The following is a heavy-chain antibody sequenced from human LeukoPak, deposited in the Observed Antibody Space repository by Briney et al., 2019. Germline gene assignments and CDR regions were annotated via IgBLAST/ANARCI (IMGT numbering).Heavy chain of an antibody. Sequence: ASVKVSCKASGGTFSSYAISWVRQAPGQGLGWMGGIIPIFGTANYAQKFQGRVTITADKSTSTAYMELSSLRSEDTAVYYCARVYGSGSRYKVGAFDIWGQGTMVTVSS. CDR3: ARVYGSGSRYKVGAFDI. CDR1: GGTFSSYA. CDR2: IIPIFGTA. D-gene: IGHD3-10*01. J-gene: IGHJ3*02. V-gene: IGHV1-69*06.